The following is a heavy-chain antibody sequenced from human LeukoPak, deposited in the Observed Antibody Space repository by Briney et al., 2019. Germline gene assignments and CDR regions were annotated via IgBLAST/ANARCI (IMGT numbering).Heavy chain of an antibody. CDR2: INPYSGDT. CDR1: GYTLTELS. CDR3: AITYANNAFDI. D-gene: IGHD2-8*01. J-gene: IGHJ3*02. Sequence: GASVKVSCKVSGYTLTELSMHWVRQAPGQGLEWMGRINPYSGDTNSAQKFQGRVTMTRDTSINTAYMELRSLRSDDAAVYFCAITYANNAFDIWGQGTMVSVSS. V-gene: IGHV1-2*06.